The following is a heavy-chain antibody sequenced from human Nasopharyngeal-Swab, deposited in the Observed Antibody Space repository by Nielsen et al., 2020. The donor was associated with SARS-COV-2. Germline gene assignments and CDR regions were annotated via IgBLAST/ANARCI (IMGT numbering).Heavy chain of an antibody. D-gene: IGHD3-10*01. J-gene: IGHJ6*03. CDR3: ATIEISGKGAYYYYMDV. Sequence: WVRQAPGQGLEWMGGFDPEDGETIYAQKFQGRVTMTEDTSTDTAYMELSSLRSEDTAVYCCATIEISGKGAYYYYMDVWGKGTTVTVSS. V-gene: IGHV1-24*01. CDR2: FDPEDGET.